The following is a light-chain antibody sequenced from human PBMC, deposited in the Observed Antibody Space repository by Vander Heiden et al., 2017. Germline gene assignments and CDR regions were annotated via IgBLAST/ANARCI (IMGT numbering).Light chain of an antibody. V-gene: IGKV1-33*01. Sequence: IQTTQSPSSLSASVGDRVTITCQASQNINNYLNWYQQKPGKAPKLLIYDASYLETGVPSRFSGSGSGTDFTFTISSLQPEDIATYYCQQYDNLPYTFGQGTKLEIK. CDR3: QQYDNLPYT. CDR1: QNINNY. J-gene: IGKJ2*01. CDR2: DAS.